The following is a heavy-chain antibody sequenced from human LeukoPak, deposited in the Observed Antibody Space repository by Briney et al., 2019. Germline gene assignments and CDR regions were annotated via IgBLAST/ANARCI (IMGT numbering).Heavy chain of an antibody. Sequence: ASVKVSCKASGYTFTSYYMHWVRQAPGQGLEWMGIINPSGGSTSYAQKFQGRVTMTRDTSISTAYMELSRLRSDDTAVYYCARDYDSTAFDIWGQGTMVTVSS. V-gene: IGHV1-46*01. D-gene: IGHD3-22*01. J-gene: IGHJ3*02. CDR2: INPSGGST. CDR3: ARDYDSTAFDI. CDR1: GYTFTSYY.